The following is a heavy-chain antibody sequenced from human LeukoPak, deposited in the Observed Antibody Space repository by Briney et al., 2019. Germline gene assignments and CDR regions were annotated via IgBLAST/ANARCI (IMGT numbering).Heavy chain of an antibody. J-gene: IGHJ4*02. V-gene: IGHV3-30-3*01. Sequence: GRSLRLSCAASGFTFSSYAMHWVRQAPGKGLEWVAVISYDGSNKYYADSVKGRFTISRDNSKNTLYLQMNSLRAEDTAVYYCARVSYLLGNYFDYWGQGTLVTVSS. CDR1: GFTFSSYA. CDR3: ARVSYLLGNYFDY. D-gene: IGHD7-27*01. CDR2: ISYDGSNK.